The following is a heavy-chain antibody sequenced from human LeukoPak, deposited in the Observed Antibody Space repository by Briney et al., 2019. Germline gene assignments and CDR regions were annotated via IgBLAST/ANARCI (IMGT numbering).Heavy chain of an antibody. J-gene: IGHJ6*03. CDR2: IYYSGSSDYDTGST. Sequence: SETLSLTCTVSGDSISSVYWTWIRQPPGKGLEWLGYIYYSGSSDYDTGSTDYNPSLMSRVTISVDASKNQFSLNLSSVTAADTAVYYCARDRDYYYDSSGYYYYYMDVWGKGTTVTVSS. V-gene: IGHV4-59*01. CDR3: ARDRDYYYDSSGYYYYYMDV. D-gene: IGHD3-22*01. CDR1: GDSISSVY.